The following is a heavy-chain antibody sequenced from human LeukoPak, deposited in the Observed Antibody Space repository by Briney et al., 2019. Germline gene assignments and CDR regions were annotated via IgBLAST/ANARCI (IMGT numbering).Heavy chain of an antibody. CDR2: FYYSGST. V-gene: IGHV4-59*08. J-gene: IGHJ6*03. Sequence: SETLSLTCTVSGASVTTRYWSWIRQPPGKGLEWIGSFYYSGSTNYSPSLNSRVTISLDTSKNQFSLRLSSVTAADTAVYFCARSISLLSYYMAVWGNGTTVIVSS. CDR3: ARSISLLSYYMAV. D-gene: IGHD3-16*02. CDR1: GASVTTRY.